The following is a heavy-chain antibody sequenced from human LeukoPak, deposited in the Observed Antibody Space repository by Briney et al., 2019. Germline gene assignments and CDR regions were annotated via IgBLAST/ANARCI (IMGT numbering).Heavy chain of an antibody. CDR2: ISAYNGNT. V-gene: IGHV1-18*01. CDR1: GGTFSSYA. Sequence: ASVKVSCKASGGTFSSYAISWVRQAPGQGLEWMGWISAYNGNTNYAQKLQGRVTMTTDTSTSTAYMELRSLRSDDTAVYYCARALPYYYDSSGPGGYWGQGTLVTVSP. CDR3: ARALPYYYDSSGPGGY. D-gene: IGHD3-22*01. J-gene: IGHJ4*02.